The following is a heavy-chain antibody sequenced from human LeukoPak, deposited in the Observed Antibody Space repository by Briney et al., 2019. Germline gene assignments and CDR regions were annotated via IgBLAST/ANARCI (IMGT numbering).Heavy chain of an antibody. CDR1: GGSISSGTYH. J-gene: IGHJ4*02. V-gene: IGHV4-61*02. CDR2: IYTSGST. D-gene: IGHD5-18*01. CDR3: AREDVDTGSDC. Sequence: SGTLSLTCTVSGGSISSGTYHWSWIRQPAGKGLEWIGRIYTSGSTDYNPSLKSRVTISKDTSQNHFSLKLSSVTAADTAVYYCAREDVDTGSDCWGQGTLVTVST.